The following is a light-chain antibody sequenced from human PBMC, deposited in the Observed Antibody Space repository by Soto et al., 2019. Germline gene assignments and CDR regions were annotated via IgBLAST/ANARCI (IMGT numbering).Light chain of an antibody. CDR3: QQTYSGPQT. CDR1: QSISNS. Sequence: DIQMTQSPSSLSASVGDRVTIACRASQSISNSVNWYQQKPGKAPKFLIYAASSLQSGVPSRFSGTGSGTDFTLTISSLQPEDFVTYYCQQTYSGPQTFGQGTKVEIK. V-gene: IGKV1-39*01. CDR2: AAS. J-gene: IGKJ1*01.